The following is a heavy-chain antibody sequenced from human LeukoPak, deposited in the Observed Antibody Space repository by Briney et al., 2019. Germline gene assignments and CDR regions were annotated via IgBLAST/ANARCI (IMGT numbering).Heavy chain of an antibody. D-gene: IGHD2-21*02. Sequence: SETLSLTCAVYGGSFSGYYWSWIRQPPGKGLEWIGEINHSGSTNYNPSLKSRVTISVDTSKNQFSLKLSSVTAADTAVYYCARLIKHIVVVTATLLFDPWGQGTLVTVSS. CDR1: GGSFSGYY. CDR2: INHSGST. CDR3: ARLIKHIVVVTATLLFDP. V-gene: IGHV4-34*01. J-gene: IGHJ5*02.